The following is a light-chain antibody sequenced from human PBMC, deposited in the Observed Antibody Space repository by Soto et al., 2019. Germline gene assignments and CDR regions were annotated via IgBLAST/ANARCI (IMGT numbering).Light chain of an antibody. CDR3: QQYYNTPQT. Sequence: VMAPSHPYLAVSLGERATINCKSSQNVLYSSKNKNYLAWYQQKPGQPPKLLIYWASTRESGVPDRFSGSGSGTDFTLTISSLQAEDVAVYYCQQYYNTPQTFGQGTKVDI. V-gene: IGKV4-1*01. CDR2: WAS. J-gene: IGKJ1*01. CDR1: QNVLYSSKNKNY.